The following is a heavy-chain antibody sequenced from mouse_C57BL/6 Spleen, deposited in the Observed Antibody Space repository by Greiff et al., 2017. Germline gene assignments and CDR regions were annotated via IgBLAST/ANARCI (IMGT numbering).Heavy chain of an antibody. Sequence: DVQLQESGGGLVQPGGSLKLSCAASGFTFSDYYMYWVRQTPEKRLEWVAYISNGGGSTYYPDTVKGRFTISRDNAKNTLYLQMSRLKSEDTAMYYCARRPYGSSYSYFDVWGTGTTVTVSS. CDR2: ISNGGGST. J-gene: IGHJ1*03. CDR1: GFTFSDYY. V-gene: IGHV5-12*01. D-gene: IGHD1-1*01. CDR3: ARRPYGSSYSYFDV.